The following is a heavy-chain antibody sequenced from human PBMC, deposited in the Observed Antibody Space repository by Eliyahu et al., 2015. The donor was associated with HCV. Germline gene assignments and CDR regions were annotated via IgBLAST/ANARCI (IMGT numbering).Heavy chain of an antibody. Sequence: QVQLQESGPGLVKPSETLSLTCTVSGGSISSYYWSWIRQPPGKGLEWIGYIYYSGSTNYNPSLKSRVTISVDTSKNQFSLKLSSVTAADTAVYYCARMSGYDLVNDYWGQGTLVTVSS. CDR3: ARMSGYDLVNDY. CDR2: IYYSGST. J-gene: IGHJ4*02. D-gene: IGHD5-12*01. CDR1: GGSISSYY. V-gene: IGHV4-59*01.